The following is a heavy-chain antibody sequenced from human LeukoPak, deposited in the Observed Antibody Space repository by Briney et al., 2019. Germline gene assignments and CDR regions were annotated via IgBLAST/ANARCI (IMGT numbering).Heavy chain of an antibody. CDR3: ARVIDYGDFMMGMDV. V-gene: IGHV4-4*02. Sequence: TLSLTCAVSGGSISSSNWWSWVHQPPGKGLEWIGEIYHSGSINYNPSLKSQVTISVDKSKNQFSLKLSSVTAADTAVYYCARVIDYGDFMMGMDVWGKGTTVTVSS. CDR1: GGSISSSNW. J-gene: IGHJ6*04. CDR2: IYHSGSI. D-gene: IGHD4-17*01.